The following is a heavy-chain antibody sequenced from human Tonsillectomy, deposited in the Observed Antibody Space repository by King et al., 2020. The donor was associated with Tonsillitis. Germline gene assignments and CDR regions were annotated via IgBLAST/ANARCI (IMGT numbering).Heavy chain of an antibody. CDR1: DFTFNNFW. CDR2: IKHDGTEK. D-gene: IGHD3-16*02. V-gene: IGHV3-7*01. J-gene: IGHJ3*01. Sequence: VQLVESGGALVQPGGSLRLSCAASDFTFNNFWMSWVRQAPGKGLEWVANIKHDGTEKTYVDSVKGRFTISRDNAKNSLYLQMNTLRPEVTAVYYCARGMGFYDYVWGSYRYTAFDAFDVWGQGTMVTVSS. CDR3: ARGMGFYDYVWGSYRYTAFDAFDV.